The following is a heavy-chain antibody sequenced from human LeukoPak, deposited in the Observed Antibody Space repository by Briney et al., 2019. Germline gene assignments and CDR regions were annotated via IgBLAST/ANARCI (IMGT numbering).Heavy chain of an antibody. CDR1: GVSISTSNSY. Sequence: SETLSLTCTVSGVSISTSNSYWGWIRQPPGKGLEWIGSIYYSGNTYYNASLKSRVTISVDTSKNQFSLKLTSVTAADTAVYYCARQTGSGLFILPGGQGTLVTVSS. V-gene: IGHV4-39*01. D-gene: IGHD3/OR15-3a*01. CDR3: ARQTGSGLFILP. J-gene: IGHJ4*02. CDR2: IYYSGNT.